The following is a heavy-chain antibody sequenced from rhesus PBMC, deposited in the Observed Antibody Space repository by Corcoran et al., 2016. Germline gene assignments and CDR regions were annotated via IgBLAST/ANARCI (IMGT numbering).Heavy chain of an antibody. J-gene: IGHJ4*01. CDR1: GGSISDSYR. CDR2: ISGSSTST. V-gene: IGHV4S10*01. Sequence: QVQLQESGPGVVKPSETLSLTCAVSGGSISDSYRWSWIRQPPGKGLEWIGYISGSSTSTNYNPTLKIRVTISKDTSKNQFSLKLSSVTAADTAVYYCARTRITMIVVITGGYFDYWGQGVLVTVSS. D-gene: IGHD3-28*01. CDR3: ARTRITMIVVITGGYFDY.